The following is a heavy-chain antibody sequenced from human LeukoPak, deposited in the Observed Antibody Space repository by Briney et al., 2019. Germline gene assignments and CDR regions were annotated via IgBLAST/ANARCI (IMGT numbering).Heavy chain of an antibody. J-gene: IGHJ4*02. CDR2: ISSSSSYI. CDR3: ASLVDIVATTPFDY. V-gene: IGHV3-21*01. Sequence: PGGSLRLSCGASGFTFSSYSMNWVRQAPGKGLEWVSSISSSSSYIYYADSVKGRFTISRDNAKNSLYLQMNSLRAEDTAVYYCASLVDIVATTPFDYWGQGTLVTVSS. CDR1: GFTFSSYS. D-gene: IGHD5-12*01.